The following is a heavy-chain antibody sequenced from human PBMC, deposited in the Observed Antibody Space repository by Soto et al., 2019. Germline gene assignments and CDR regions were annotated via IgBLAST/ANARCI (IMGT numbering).Heavy chain of an antibody. D-gene: IGHD6-13*01. J-gene: IGHJ6*02. V-gene: IGHV3-48*02. CDR3: AAMYSSSWYDYYYGMDV. CDR2: ISSSSSTI. CDR1: GFTFSSYS. Sequence: EVQLVESGGGLVQPGGSLRLSCAASGFTFSSYSMNWVRQAPGKGLEWVSYISSSSSTIYYADSVKGRFTISRDNAKNSLYLQMNSLRDEDTAVYYCAAMYSSSWYDYYYGMDVWGQGTTDTVSS.